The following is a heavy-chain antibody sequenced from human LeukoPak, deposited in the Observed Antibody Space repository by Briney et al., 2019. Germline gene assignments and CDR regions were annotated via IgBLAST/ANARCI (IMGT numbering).Heavy chain of an antibody. CDR1: GFTFSRYG. Sequence: GGSLRLSCAASGFTFSRYGMHWVRQAPGKGLEWVAVIWFDGSNKYYADSVKGRFTISRDNSKNTLSLQINSLRAEDTAMYYCARDRETYGANSPFDYWGRGTLVTVSS. CDR3: ARDRETYGANSPFDY. V-gene: IGHV3-33*01. J-gene: IGHJ4*02. CDR2: IWFDGSNK. D-gene: IGHD4/OR15-4a*01.